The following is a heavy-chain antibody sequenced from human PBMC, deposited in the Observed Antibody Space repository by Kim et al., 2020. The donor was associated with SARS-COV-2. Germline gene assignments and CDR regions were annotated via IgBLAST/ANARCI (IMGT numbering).Heavy chain of an antibody. V-gene: IGHV4-39*01. CDR3: ARNIRAVAGPGYFGY. Sequence: SETLSLTCTVSGGSISSSSYYWGWIRQPPGXGLEWIGSIYYSGSTYYNPSLKSRVTISVDTSKNQFSLKLSSVTAADTAVYYCARNIRAVAGPGYFGYWGQGTLGTVSS. CDR2: IYYSGST. J-gene: IGHJ4*02. CDR1: GGSISSSSYY. D-gene: IGHD6-19*01.